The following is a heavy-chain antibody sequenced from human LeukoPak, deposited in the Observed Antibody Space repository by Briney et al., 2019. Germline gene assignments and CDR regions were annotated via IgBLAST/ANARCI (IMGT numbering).Heavy chain of an antibody. D-gene: IGHD3-3*02. CDR1: GFTVISNY. J-gene: IGHJ4*02. CDR2: IYSGGNT. CDR3: ARDLHPRLAGFFDY. Sequence: GGSLRLSCEASGFTVISNYMSWVRQAPGKGLEWVSVIYSGGNTYYADSVEGRFTISRDNSKNTLYLQMKSLRAEDTAVYYCARDLHPRLAGFFDYWGQGTLVTVSS. V-gene: IGHV3-53*01.